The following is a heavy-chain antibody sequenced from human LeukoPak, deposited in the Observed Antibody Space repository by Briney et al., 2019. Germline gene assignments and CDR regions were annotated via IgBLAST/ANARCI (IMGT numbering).Heavy chain of an antibody. V-gene: IGHV3-30*04. Sequence: TGGSLRLSCAASGFTFSSYAMNWVRQAPGKGLEWVAVISYDGSNKYYADSVKGRFTISRDNSKNTLYLQMNSLRAEDTAVYYCARVGVRGVYFDYWGQGTLVTVSS. CDR2: ISYDGSNK. CDR1: GFTFSSYA. J-gene: IGHJ4*02. CDR3: ARVGVRGVYFDY. D-gene: IGHD3-10*01.